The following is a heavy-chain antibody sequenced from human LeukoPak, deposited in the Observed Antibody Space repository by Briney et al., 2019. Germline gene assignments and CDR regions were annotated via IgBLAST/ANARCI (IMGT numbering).Heavy chain of an antibody. CDR3: ARGGRYYYGSYNWFDP. J-gene: IGHJ5*02. CDR2: VIPIFGTA. V-gene: IGHV1-69*13. Sequence: GASVKVSCKASGGTFSSYAISWVRQAPGQGLEWMGGVIPIFGTANYAQKFQGRVTITADESTSTAYMELSSLRSEDTAVYYCARGGRYYYGSYNWFDPWGQGTLVTVSS. D-gene: IGHD3-10*01. CDR1: GGTFSSYA.